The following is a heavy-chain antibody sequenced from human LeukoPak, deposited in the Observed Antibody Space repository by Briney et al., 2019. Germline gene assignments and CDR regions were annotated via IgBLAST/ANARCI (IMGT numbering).Heavy chain of an antibody. J-gene: IGHJ5*02. CDR2: INHSGST. CDR3: ARRTMVRGVTNPPSKKGNWFDP. CDR1: GGSFSGYY. Sequence: SETLSLTCAVYGGSFSGYYWSWIRQPPGKGLEWIGEINHSGSTNYNPSLKSRVTISVDTSKNQFSLKLSSVTAADTAVYYCARRTMVRGVTNPPSKKGNWFDPWGQGTLVTVSS. V-gene: IGHV4-34*01. D-gene: IGHD3-10*01.